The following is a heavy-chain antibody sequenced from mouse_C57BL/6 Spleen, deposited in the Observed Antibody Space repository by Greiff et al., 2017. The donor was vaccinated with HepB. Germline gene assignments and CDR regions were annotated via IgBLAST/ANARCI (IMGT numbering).Heavy chain of an antibody. CDR3: ASLIRVNYAMDY. Sequence: VQLQQSGAELARPGASVKLSCKASGYTFTSYGISWVKQRTGQGLEWIGEIYPRSGNTYYNEKFKGKATLTADKSSSTAYMELRSLTSEDSAVYFCASLIRVNYAMDYWGQRTSVTVSS. CDR1: GYTFTSYG. V-gene: IGHV1-81*01. J-gene: IGHJ4*01. CDR2: IYPRSGNT.